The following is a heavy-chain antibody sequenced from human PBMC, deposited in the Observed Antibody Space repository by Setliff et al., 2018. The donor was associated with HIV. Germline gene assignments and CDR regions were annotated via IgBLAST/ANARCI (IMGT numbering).Heavy chain of an antibody. Sequence: GGSLRLSCAASGLTFNNFGMHWVRQAPGKGLEWVALIWSDGSRIEYADSVKGRFTISRDNSKNTLDLEMNSLRAEDTAVYYCAKTLYSAGGGEVFDYWGPGTQVTVSS. CDR1: GLTFNNFG. CDR3: AKTLYSAGGGEVFDY. D-gene: IGHD3-16*01. V-gene: IGHV3-33*06. J-gene: IGHJ4*02. CDR2: IWSDGSRI.